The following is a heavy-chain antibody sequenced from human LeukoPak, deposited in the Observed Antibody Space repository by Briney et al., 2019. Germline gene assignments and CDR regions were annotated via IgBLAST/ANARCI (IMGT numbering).Heavy chain of an antibody. Sequence: PGGSLRLSCAASGFTFDDYGMSWVRQAPGKGLEWVSGINWNGGSTGYADSVKGRFTISRDSAKNSLYLQMNSLRAEDTALYYCAREISGIAVAGTGPYYYYYMDVWGKGTTVTVSS. CDR2: INWNGGST. CDR1: GFTFDDYG. D-gene: IGHD6-19*01. V-gene: IGHV3-20*04. CDR3: AREISGIAVAGTGPYYYYYMDV. J-gene: IGHJ6*03.